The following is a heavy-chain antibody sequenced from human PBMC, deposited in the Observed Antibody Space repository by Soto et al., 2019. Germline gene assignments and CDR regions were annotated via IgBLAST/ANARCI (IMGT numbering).Heavy chain of an antibody. Sequence: SETLSLTCAMSGDSVSSNSAAWNWIRQSPSRGLEWLGRTYYRSKWYNDYAVSVKSRITINPDTSKNQFSLQLNSVTPEDTAVYYCARDLGRPYGSGRSYGMDVWRQGPTVTASS. V-gene: IGHV6-1*01. D-gene: IGHD3-10*01. CDR1: GDSVSSNSAA. CDR3: ARDLGRPYGSGRSYGMDV. CDR2: TYYRSKWYN. J-gene: IGHJ6*02.